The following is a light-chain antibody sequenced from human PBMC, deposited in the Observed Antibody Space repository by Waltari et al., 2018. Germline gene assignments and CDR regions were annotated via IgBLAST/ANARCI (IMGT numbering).Light chain of an antibody. J-gene: IGLJ3*02. CDR1: SSDVGGYNY. V-gene: IGLV2-14*01. CDR3: SSYTSRSTWV. CDR2: DVT. Sequence: QSALTQPASVSGSPGQSISISCTGTSSDVGGYNYVSWYQQNPGKAPKLMIYDVTKRPSGVSNRFSGSKSGNTASLTISGRQAEDEADYYCSSYTSRSTWVFGGGTKLTVL.